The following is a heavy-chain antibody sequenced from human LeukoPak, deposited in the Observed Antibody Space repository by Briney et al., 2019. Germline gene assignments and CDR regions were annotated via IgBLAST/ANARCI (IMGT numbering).Heavy chain of an antibody. CDR3: ARDQRGDSAYDFDY. CDR1: GGSISSYY. D-gene: IGHD5-12*01. J-gene: IGHJ4*02. Sequence: SETLSLTCTVSGGSISSYYWSWIRQPAGKGLEWIGRIYTSGSTNYNPSLKSRVTISVDTSKKQLSLKLRSVTAADTAVYYCARDQRGDSAYDFDYWGQGILVTVSS. CDR2: IYTSGST. V-gene: IGHV4-4*07.